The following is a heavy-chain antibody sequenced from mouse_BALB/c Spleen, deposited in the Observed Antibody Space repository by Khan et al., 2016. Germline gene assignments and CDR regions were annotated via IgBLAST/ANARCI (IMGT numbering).Heavy chain of an antibody. V-gene: IGHV1-69*02. Sequence: VQLQQPGAELVKPGASVKLSCKASGYTFTSYWMHWVKQRPGQGLEWIGEIDPSDSYTNYNQKFKGKATLTVDKSSSTAYMQLSSLTSEDSAVYYGARGRNYGSRAWFAYWGQGTLVTVSA. D-gene: IGHD1-1*01. CDR3: ARGRNYGSRAWFAY. CDR2: IDPSDSYT. J-gene: IGHJ3*01. CDR1: GYTFTSYW.